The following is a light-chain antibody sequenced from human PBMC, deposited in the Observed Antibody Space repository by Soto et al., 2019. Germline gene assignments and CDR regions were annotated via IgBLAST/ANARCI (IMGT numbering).Light chain of an antibody. CDR3: CSYAGSSLYV. J-gene: IGLJ1*01. Sequence: QSVLTQPRPVSGSPGQSVTISCTGTSSDVGGYNYVSWYQQHPGKAPKLMIYDVSKRPSGVPDRFSGSKSGNTASLTISGLQAEDEADYYCCSYAGSSLYVFGTGTQLTVL. V-gene: IGLV2-11*01. CDR1: SSDVGGYNY. CDR2: DVS.